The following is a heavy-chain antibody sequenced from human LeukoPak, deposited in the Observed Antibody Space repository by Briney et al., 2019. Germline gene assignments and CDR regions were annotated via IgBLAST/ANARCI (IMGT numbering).Heavy chain of an antibody. Sequence: SETLSLTCTVSGGSISSGSYSWSWVRRPAGKGLEWIGRTYRTGSTNYNPSLNSRATISVDTSKNQFSLKLTSVTAADTAVYYCARVLRSHFDLWGQGTLVTVSS. CDR3: ARVLRSHFDL. J-gene: IGHJ4*02. V-gene: IGHV4-61*02. CDR2: TYRTGST. CDR1: GGSISSGSYS.